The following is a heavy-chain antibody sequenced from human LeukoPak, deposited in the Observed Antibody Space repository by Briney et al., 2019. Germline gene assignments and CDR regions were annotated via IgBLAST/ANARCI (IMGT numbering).Heavy chain of an antibody. CDR2: INHSGST. CDR1: GGSFSGYY. V-gene: IGHV4-34*01. CDR3: AREEMATIDY. D-gene: IGHD5-12*01. Sequence: SETLSLTCAVYGGSFSGYYWSWIRQPPGKGLEWIGEINHSGSTNYNPSLKSRVTISVDTSKNQFSLKLSSVTAADTAVYYRAREEMATIDYWGQGTLVTVSS. J-gene: IGHJ4*02.